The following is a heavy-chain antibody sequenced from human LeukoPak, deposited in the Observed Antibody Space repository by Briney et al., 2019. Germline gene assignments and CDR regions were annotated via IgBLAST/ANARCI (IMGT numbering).Heavy chain of an antibody. CDR1: GGTFSSYA. J-gene: IGHJ4*02. CDR3: ARERDSSSTVFDY. CDR2: IIPILGIA. V-gene: IGHV1-69*04. Sequence: SVKVSCKASGGTFSSYAISWVRQAPGQGLEWMGRIIPILGIANYAQKFQGRVSITADESTSTAYMELSSLRAEDTAVYYCARERDSSSTVFDYWGQGTLVTVSS. D-gene: IGHD6-6*01.